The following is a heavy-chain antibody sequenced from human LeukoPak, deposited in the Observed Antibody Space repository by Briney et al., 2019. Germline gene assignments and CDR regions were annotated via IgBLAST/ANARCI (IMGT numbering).Heavy chain of an antibody. J-gene: IGHJ3*02. CDR3: ARVPPYYDSSPRAFDI. CDR1: GGSISSSSYY. V-gene: IGHV4-39*07. D-gene: IGHD3-22*01. CDR2: IYYSGST. Sequence: PSETLSLTCTVSGGSISSSSYYWGWIRQPPGKGLEWIGSIYYSGSTYYNPSLKSRVTISVDTSKSQFSLKLSSVTAADTAVYYCARVPPYYDSSPRAFDIWGQGTMVTVSS.